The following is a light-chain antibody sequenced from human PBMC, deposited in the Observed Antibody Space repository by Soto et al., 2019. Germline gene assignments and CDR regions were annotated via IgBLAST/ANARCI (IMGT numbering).Light chain of an antibody. Sequence: QSARTQPPSASGTPGQRVTTSCSGSSSNIGSNTVNWYQQLPGTAPKLLIYSNNQRPSGVPDRFSGSKSGTSASLAISGLQSEDEADYYCAAWDDSLNASYVFGTGTKVTV. CDR3: AAWDDSLNASYV. CDR2: SNN. V-gene: IGLV1-44*01. J-gene: IGLJ1*01. CDR1: SSNIGSNT.